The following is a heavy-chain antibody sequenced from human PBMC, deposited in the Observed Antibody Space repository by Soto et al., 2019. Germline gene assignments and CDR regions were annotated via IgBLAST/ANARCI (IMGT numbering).Heavy chain of an antibody. Sequence: GESLKISCKGSGYSFTSYWIGWVRQMPGKGLEWMGIIYPGDSDTRFSPSFQGQVTISPDKSISTAYLQWSSLKASDTAMYYCARQGKGGDTIWYFDLWGRGTLVTVSS. D-gene: IGHD2-21*01. CDR1: GYSFTSYW. V-gene: IGHV5-51*01. CDR3: ARQGKGGDTIWYFDL. CDR2: IYPGDSDT. J-gene: IGHJ2*01.